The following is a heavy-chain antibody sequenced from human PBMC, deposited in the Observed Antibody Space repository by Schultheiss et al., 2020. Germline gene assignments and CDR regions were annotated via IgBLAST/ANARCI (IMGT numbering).Heavy chain of an antibody. Sequence: ASVKVSCKASGGTFSSYAISWVRQAPGQGLEWIGWMNPNSGNTGYAQKFQGRVTMTRNTSISTAYMELSSLRSEDTAVYYCARGRITIFGVVNNPPYYYYYGMDVWGKGTTVTGYS. CDR1: GGTFSSYA. CDR3: ARGRITIFGVVNNPPYYYYYGMDV. CDR2: MNPNSGNT. V-gene: IGHV1-8*02. D-gene: IGHD3-3*01. J-gene: IGHJ6*04.